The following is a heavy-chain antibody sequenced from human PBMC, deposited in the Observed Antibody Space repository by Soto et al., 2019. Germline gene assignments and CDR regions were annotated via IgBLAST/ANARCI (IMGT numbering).Heavy chain of an antibody. J-gene: IGHJ5*02. CDR3: ARGAYNDYSRWFDP. CDR2: MNPNSGNA. CDR1: GYSFTRHD. V-gene: IGHV1-8*01. Sequence: QVQLVQSGAEVRKPGASVRVSCKATGYSFTRHDINWLRQAAGQGLEWMGWMNPNSGNAVYAQKFQGRVTMTRNTSITTAYIEVTRLKSEDTAVYFCARGAYNDYSRWFDPWGQGTLVTVSS. D-gene: IGHD4-4*01.